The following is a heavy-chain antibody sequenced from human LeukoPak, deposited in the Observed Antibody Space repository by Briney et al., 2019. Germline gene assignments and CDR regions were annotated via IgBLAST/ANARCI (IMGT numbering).Heavy chain of an antibody. CDR2: TYNSGSS. J-gene: IGHJ4*02. D-gene: IGHD3-10*01. CDR3: AGYYGSGQWDN. CDR1: GGSISSYY. V-gene: IGHV4-59*12. Sequence: SETLSLTCTVSGGSISSYYWSWTRQPPGKGLEWIGYTYNSGSSSYSPSFKSRVTISTDTPRNQFFLRLTSVTAADTAVYYCAGYYGSGQWDNWGQGTLVTVSS.